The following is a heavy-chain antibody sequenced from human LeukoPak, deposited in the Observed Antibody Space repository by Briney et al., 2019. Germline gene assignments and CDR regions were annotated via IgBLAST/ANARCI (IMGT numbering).Heavy chain of an antibody. CDR3: ARGYCSDERCPVFPS. CDR2: ISSSETT. J-gene: IGHJ5*02. Sequence: PSETLALTRSVSGGSVTSYYWNWVRQTPGKGLEWIGYISSSETTDYGPSFKSRVTMSLDTSKNQFSLKLSSVTAADTGVYYCARGYCSDERCPVFPSWGQGTLVTVSS. V-gene: IGHV4-59*02. CDR1: GGSVTSYY. D-gene: IGHD2-15*01.